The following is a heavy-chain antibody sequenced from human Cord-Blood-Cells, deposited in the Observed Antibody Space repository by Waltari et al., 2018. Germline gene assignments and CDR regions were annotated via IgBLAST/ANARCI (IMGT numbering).Heavy chain of an antibody. CDR3: ARPSLTVTGDY. Sequence: QVQLQESGPGLVKPSETLSLTCTVSGYSISSGYYWGWIRQPPGKGLEWIGSIYHRGSTNDNPALKSRVTISVDTSKNQFSLKLSSVTAADTAVYYCARPSLTVTGDYWGQGTLVTVSS. D-gene: IGHD4-4*01. J-gene: IGHJ4*02. V-gene: IGHV4-38-2*02. CDR2: IYHRGST. CDR1: GYSISSGYY.